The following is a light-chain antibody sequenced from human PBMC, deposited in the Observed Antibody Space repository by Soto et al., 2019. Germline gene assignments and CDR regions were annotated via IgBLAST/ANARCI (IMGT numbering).Light chain of an antibody. J-gene: IGLJ3*02. V-gene: IGLV1-40*01. CDR1: SSNIGAGSG. CDR2: ENN. Sequence: QSALTQPPSVSGAPGQRVTISCTGSSSNIGAGSGVHWYQQVPGTAPKLLLYENNNRPSGVPDRFSGSESGSSASLAVTGLRAEDEADYYCLSFDTSLSGWVFGGGTKLTVL. CDR3: LSFDTSLSGWV.